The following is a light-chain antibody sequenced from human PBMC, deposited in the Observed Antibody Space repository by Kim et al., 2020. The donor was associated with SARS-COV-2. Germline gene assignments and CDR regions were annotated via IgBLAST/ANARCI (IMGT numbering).Light chain of an antibody. J-gene: IGKJ2*01. CDR3: QQTYST. CDR1: QSIKTY. CDR2: DAS. Sequence: DIQMTQSPSSLSASVGDRVTITCRASQSIKTYLNWYQQKPGKAPKLLIYDASNLQSGVPSRFSGGGSGTEFTLTISSLQPEDSATYYCQQTYSTFGQGTKLEI. V-gene: IGKV1-39*01.